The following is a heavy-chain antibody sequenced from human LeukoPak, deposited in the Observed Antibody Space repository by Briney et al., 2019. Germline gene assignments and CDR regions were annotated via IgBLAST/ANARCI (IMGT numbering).Heavy chain of an antibody. J-gene: IGHJ5*02. V-gene: IGHV4-34*01. CDR1: GVSFSGYY. CDR3: ARGKSSSWYGSWFDP. CDR2: INHSGST. D-gene: IGHD6-13*01. Sequence: SETLSLTCAVYGVSFSGYYWSWIRQPPGKGLEWIGEINHSGSTNYNPSLKSRVTISVDTSKNQFSLKLSSVTAADTAVYYCARGKSSSWYGSWFDPWGQGTLVTVSS.